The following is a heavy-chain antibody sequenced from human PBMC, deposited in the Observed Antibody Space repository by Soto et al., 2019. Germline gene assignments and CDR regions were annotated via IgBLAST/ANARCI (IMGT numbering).Heavy chain of an antibody. Sequence: NPSETLSLTCAVYGGSFSGYYWSWIRQPPGKGLEWIGEINHSGSTNYNPSLKSRVTISVDTSKNQFSLKLSSVTAADTAVYYCARSYYYGSGSSPYWYYGMDVWGQGTTVTVSS. CDR3: ARSYYYGSGSSPYWYYGMDV. CDR1: GGSFSGYY. CDR2: INHSGST. J-gene: IGHJ6*02. V-gene: IGHV4-34*01. D-gene: IGHD3-10*01.